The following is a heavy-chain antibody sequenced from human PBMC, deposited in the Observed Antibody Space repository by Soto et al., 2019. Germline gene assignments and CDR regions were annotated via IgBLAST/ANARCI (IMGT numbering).Heavy chain of an antibody. CDR1: GGTFSSYA. CDR2: IIPIFGTA. D-gene: IGHD1-26*01. CDR3: ARVVVRSGSYYAPEFDY. Sequence: QVQLVQSGAEVKKPGSSVKVSCKASGGTFSSYAISWVRQAPGQGLEWMGGIIPIFGTANYAQKFQGRVTITADESTSTAYMERSSLGSEDTAVYYCARVVVRSGSYYAPEFDYWGQGTLVTVSS. V-gene: IGHV1-69*12. J-gene: IGHJ4*02.